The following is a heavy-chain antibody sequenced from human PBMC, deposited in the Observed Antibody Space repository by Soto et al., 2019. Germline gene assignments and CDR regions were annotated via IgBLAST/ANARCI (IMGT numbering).Heavy chain of an antibody. CDR2: IYYSGST. CDR3: ARLGDWLDY. D-gene: IGHD2-21*02. J-gene: IGHJ4*02. Sequence: PSETLSLTCTVSGGSISSYYWSWIRQPPGKGLEWIGYIYYSGSTNYNPSLKSRVTISVDTSKNQFSLKLSSVTAADTAVYYCARLGDWLDYWGQGTLVTVSS. CDR1: GGSISSYY. V-gene: IGHV4-59*08.